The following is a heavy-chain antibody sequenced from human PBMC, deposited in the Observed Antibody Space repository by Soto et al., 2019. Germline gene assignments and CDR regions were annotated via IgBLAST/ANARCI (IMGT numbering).Heavy chain of an antibody. CDR2: IYYSGST. D-gene: IGHD3-22*01. CDR1: GFTFGSYA. V-gene: IGHV4-39*01. Sequence: GSLRLSCAGSGFTFGSYAMTWIRQPPGKGLEWIGSIYYSGSTYYNPSLKSRVTISVDTSKNQFSLKLSSVTAADTAVYYCARLHYDSSGYYDYWGQGTLVTVYS. J-gene: IGHJ4*02. CDR3: ARLHYDSSGYYDY.